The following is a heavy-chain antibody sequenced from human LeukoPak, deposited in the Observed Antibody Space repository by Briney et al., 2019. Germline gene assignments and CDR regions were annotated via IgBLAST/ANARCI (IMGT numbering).Heavy chain of an antibody. CDR1: GYTFTSYD. Sequence: ASVKVSCKASGYTFTSYDINWVRQATGQGLEWMGWMNPNSGNTGYAQKFQGRVTMTRNTSISTAYMELSGLRSEDTAVYYCARGAYYYDSSGYAYYFDYWGQGTLVTVSS. J-gene: IGHJ4*02. D-gene: IGHD3-22*01. CDR3: ARGAYYYDSSGYAYYFDY. CDR2: MNPNSGNT. V-gene: IGHV1-8*01.